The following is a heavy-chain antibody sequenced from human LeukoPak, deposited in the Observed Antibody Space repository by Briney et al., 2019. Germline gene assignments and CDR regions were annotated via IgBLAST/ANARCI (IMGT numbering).Heavy chain of an antibody. J-gene: IGHJ6*03. V-gene: IGHV3-48*01. CDR3: ARDGSGSPAQRYYYYMDV. CDR2: ISSSSSTI. D-gene: IGHD3-10*01. Sequence: GGSLRLSCAASGFTFSSYWMHWVRQAPGKGLEWVSYISSSSSTIYYADSVKGRFTISRDNAKNSLYLQMNSLRAEDTAVYYCARDGSGSPAQRYYYYMDVWGKGTTVTVSS. CDR1: GFTFSSYW.